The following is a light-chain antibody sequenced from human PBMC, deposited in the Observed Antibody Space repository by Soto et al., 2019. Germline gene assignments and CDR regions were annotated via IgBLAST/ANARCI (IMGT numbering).Light chain of an antibody. CDR3: QQYGSSPIT. V-gene: IGKV3-20*01. J-gene: IGKJ5*01. Sequence: EIVWTQSPGTLSLSPGERATFSCRSSQSVSSSYLAWYQQKPGQAPRLLIYDASNRATGIPARFSGSGSGTDFTLTISRLEPEDFAVYYCQQYGSSPITFGQGTRLEIK. CDR1: QSVSSSY. CDR2: DAS.